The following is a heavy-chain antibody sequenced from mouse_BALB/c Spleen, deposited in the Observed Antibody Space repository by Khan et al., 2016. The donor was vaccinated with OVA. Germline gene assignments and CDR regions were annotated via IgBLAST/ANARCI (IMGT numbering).Heavy chain of an antibody. Sequence: VQLKESGPGLVKPSQSLSLTCTVTGYSITSGYAWNWIRQFPGNKLEWMGYISYSGVTSYTPSLKSRISITRDPSKNQFFLQLNSVTTEDTATYSCARGNYYGYYFDYWGQGTTLTVSS. CDR1: GYSITSGYA. V-gene: IGHV3-2*02. CDR3: ARGNYYGYYFDY. D-gene: IGHD1-1*01. J-gene: IGHJ2*01. CDR2: ISYSGVT.